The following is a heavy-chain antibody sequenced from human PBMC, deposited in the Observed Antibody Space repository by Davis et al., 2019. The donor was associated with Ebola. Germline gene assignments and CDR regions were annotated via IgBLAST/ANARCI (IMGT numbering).Heavy chain of an antibody. Sequence: PGGSLRLSCAASGFIFSSYAMHWVRQAPGKGLIWVSYINSDGTGTRYADSVKGRFTISRDNAKKRLYLQINSLRAEDTAVYYCARDAIEVAGTGGAFDIWGQGTMVTVSS. V-gene: IGHV3-74*01. CDR3: ARDAIEVAGTGGAFDI. J-gene: IGHJ3*02. CDR2: INSDGTGT. CDR1: GFIFSSYA. D-gene: IGHD6-19*01.